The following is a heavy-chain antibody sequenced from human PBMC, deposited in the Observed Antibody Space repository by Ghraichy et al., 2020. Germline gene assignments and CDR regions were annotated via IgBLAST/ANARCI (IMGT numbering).Heavy chain of an antibody. CDR2: ISYDGSNK. CDR1: GFTFSSYG. J-gene: IGHJ6*03. D-gene: IGHD1-26*01. Sequence: GGSLRLSCAASGFTFSSYGMHWVRQAPGKGLEWVAVISYDGSNKYYADSVKGRFTISRDNSKNTLYLQMNSLRAEDTAVYYCAKDRREIVGATSRYYYYYMDVWGKGTTVTVSS. V-gene: IGHV3-30*18. CDR3: AKDRREIVGATSRYYYYYMDV.